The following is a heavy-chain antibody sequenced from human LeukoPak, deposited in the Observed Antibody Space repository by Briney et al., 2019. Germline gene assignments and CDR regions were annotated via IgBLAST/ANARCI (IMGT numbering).Heavy chain of an antibody. CDR1: GYTFIDYY. CDR3: ARDRTLYSSGQGY. D-gene: IGHD6-19*01. CDR2: INPNSGGA. Sequence: ASVKVSCKASGYTFIDYYIHWVRQAPGQGLEWMGRINPNSGGANYAQRFQGRVTMTRDTSISTAYMELSRLRSDDTAVYYCARDRTLYSSGQGYWGQGTLVTVSS. V-gene: IGHV1-2*06. J-gene: IGHJ4*02.